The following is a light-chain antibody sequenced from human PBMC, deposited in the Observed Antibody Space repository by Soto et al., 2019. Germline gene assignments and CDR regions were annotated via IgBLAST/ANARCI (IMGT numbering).Light chain of an antibody. Sequence: EIVLTQSPGTLSLSPGERATLSCRASQSVGSSYLAWYQQKPRQAPRVLIYGASSRATGIPDRFSGSGSGTDFTLTISRLEPEDFAVYYCQQYATSPFTFGPGTKVDIK. CDR2: GAS. V-gene: IGKV3-20*01. CDR3: QQYATSPFT. J-gene: IGKJ3*01. CDR1: QSVGSSY.